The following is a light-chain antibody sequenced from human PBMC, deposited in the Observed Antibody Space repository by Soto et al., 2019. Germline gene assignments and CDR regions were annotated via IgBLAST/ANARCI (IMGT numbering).Light chain of an antibody. CDR1: QTISSW. Sequence: DIQMTQSPSTLSGSVGDRVTITCRASQTISSWLAWYQQKPGKAPTLLIYAASNLQSGVPSRFRGSRSGTEFTLTVSSLQPEDFATYYCLQDHDDSWTFGQGTKVDI. CDR2: AAS. CDR3: LQDHDDSWT. J-gene: IGKJ1*01. V-gene: IGKV1-5*01.